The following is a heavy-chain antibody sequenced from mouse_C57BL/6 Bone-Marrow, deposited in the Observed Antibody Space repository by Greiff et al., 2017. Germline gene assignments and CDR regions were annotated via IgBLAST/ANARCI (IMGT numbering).Heavy chain of an antibody. Sequence: QVQLQQSGAELARPGASVKLSCKASGYTFTSYGISWVKQRPGQGLEWIGEIYPRSGNTYYNEKFKGKATLTADKSSSTAYMELRSLTSEDAAVYFCARSDGYHAGWYFDVWGTGTTVTVSS. CDR1: GYTFTSYG. D-gene: IGHD2-3*01. V-gene: IGHV1-81*01. CDR3: ARSDGYHAGWYFDV. CDR2: IYPRSGNT. J-gene: IGHJ1*03.